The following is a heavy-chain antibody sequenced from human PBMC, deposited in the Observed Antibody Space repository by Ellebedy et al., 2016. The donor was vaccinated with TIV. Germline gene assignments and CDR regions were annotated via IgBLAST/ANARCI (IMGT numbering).Heavy chain of an antibody. CDR3: ARVSPKYAIASMDY. CDR1: GFTFSSYW. V-gene: IGHV3-74*01. J-gene: IGHJ4*01. CDR2: INSDGSST. Sequence: GESLKISXAASGFTFSSYWMHWVRQAPGKGLVWVSRINSDGSSTSYADSVKGRFTISRDNAKNTLYLQMNSLRAEDTAVYYCARVSPKYAIASMDYWGQGTLVTVSS. D-gene: IGHD2-2*01.